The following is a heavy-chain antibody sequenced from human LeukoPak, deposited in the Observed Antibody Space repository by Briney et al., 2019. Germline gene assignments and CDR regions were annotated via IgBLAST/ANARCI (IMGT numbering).Heavy chain of an antibody. V-gene: IGHV4-4*02. CDR2: IYHSGST. CDR1: GGSISSSNW. J-gene: IGHJ4*02. CDR3: ARSPGYCSGGSCSFDY. Sequence: PSETLSLTCAVSGGSISSSNWWSWVRQPPGKGLEWIGEIYHSGSTNYNPSLKSRVTISVDKSKNQFSLKLSSVTAADTAVYYCARSPGYCSGGSCSFDYWGQGTLVTVSS. D-gene: IGHD2-15*01.